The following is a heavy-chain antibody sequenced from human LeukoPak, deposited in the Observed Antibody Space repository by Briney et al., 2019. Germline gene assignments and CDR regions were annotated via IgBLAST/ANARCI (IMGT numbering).Heavy chain of an antibody. CDR1: GYIFTSYY. CDR3: ARVPFLLSGFWDY. D-gene: IGHD6-25*01. V-gene: IGHV1-46*01. CDR2: INLSGGST. J-gene: IGHJ4*02. Sequence: ASVKVSCKASGYIFTSYYIHWVRQAPGQGLEWMGIINLSGGSTIYPQKFQGRVSMTRDTSTSTVYMELSSLRSEDTAVYYCARVPFLLSGFWDYWGQGTLVTVSS.